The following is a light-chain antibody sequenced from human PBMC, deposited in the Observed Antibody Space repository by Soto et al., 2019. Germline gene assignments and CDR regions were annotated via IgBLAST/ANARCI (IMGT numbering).Light chain of an antibody. J-gene: IGKJ4*01. Sequence: EIVLTQSPATLSLSPGERAPLSCRASQSVSSYLAWYQQKPGQAPRLLIYDASNRATGIPARFSGSGSGTDFTLTISSLEPEDFAVYYCQQRSNWQGATFGGGTKVDIK. CDR2: DAS. CDR3: QQRSNWQGAT. CDR1: QSVSSY. V-gene: IGKV3-11*01.